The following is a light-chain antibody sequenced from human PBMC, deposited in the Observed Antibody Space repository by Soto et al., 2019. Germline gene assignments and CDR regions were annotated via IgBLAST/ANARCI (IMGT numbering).Light chain of an antibody. V-gene: IGKV3-11*01. CDR3: QQRSNWPPLT. J-gene: IGKJ4*01. Sequence: EIVLTQSPATLSLSPGERATLSCRASQSINYYLAWYQQKPGQAPRLLIYDASNRATGIPVRFSGSGSGTDFTLTISSLEPEDFAVYYCQQRSNWPPLTFGGGTKVEIK. CDR2: DAS. CDR1: QSINYY.